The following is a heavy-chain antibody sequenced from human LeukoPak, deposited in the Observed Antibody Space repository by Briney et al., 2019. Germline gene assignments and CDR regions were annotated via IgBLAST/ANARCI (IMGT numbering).Heavy chain of an antibody. V-gene: IGHV1-69*05. J-gene: IGHJ6*03. D-gene: IGHD6-6*01. CDR2: IIPIFGTA. Sequence: SVKVSCKASGGTFSSYAISWVRQAPGQGLEWMGGIIPIFGTANYAQKFQGRVTITTDESTSTAYMELSSLRSEDTAVYYCAGEGLGQLAAYYYMDVWGKGTTVTVSS. CDR3: AGEGLGQLAAYYYMDV. CDR1: GGTFSSYA.